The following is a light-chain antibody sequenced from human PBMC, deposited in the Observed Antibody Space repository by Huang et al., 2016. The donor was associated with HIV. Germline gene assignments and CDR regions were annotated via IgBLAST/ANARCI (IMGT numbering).Light chain of an antibody. CDR3: QQYHSTPYT. V-gene: IGKV1-NL1*01. J-gene: IGKJ2*01. CDR1: QAIAKS. Sequence: DIQMTQSPSSLSASVRNRVTITCRASQAIAKSLAWYQQKPGKAPTLLLYAASRLESGVPSRFSGSGSGTDYTLTISSLQPEDFATYYCQQYHSTPYTFGQGTKLEIK. CDR2: AAS.